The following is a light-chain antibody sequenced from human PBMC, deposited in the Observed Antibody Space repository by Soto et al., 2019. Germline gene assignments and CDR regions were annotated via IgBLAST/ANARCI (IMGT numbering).Light chain of an antibody. J-gene: IGLJ2*01. CDR2: DNT. V-gene: IGLV1-51*01. CDR1: SSNIGKNY. CDR3: ATWDSSLGAVV. Sequence: QSVLTQPPSVSAAPGQTVTISCSGSSSNIGKNYMAWYQQVPGTAPKLLINDNTRRPSGIPGRFSGSKSGTSATLAITGLLTGDEADYYCATWDSSLGAVVFGGGTKLTVL.